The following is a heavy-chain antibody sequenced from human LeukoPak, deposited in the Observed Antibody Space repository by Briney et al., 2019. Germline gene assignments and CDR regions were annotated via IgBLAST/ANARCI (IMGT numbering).Heavy chain of an antibody. J-gene: IGHJ3*02. V-gene: IGHV4-4*07. CDR2: IYTRGST. CDR3: ARDVIRDYDILTGYPDDAFDI. CDR1: GGSISSYY. Sequence: SETLSLTCTVSGGSISSYYWSWIRQPAGKGLEWIGRIYTRGSTNYNPSLKSRVTISVDTSKNQFSLKLSSVTAADTAVYYCARDVIRDYDILTGYPDDAFDIWGQGTMVTVSS. D-gene: IGHD3-9*01.